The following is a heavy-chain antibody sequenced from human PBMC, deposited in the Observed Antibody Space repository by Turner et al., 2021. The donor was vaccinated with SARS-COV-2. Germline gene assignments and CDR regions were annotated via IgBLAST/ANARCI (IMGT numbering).Heavy chain of an antibody. CDR3: ARVGIAAAGPTFYYYYYGMDV. V-gene: IGHV3-74*01. CDR1: GFPFSSYW. Sequence: EVQLVESGGGLVQHGGSLRLSCAASGFPFSSYWMHWVRQAPGKGRVWVSRINSDGSSTSYADSVKGRFTISRDNAKNTLYLQMNSLRAEDTAVYYCARVGIAAAGPTFYYYYYGMDVWGQGTTVTVSS. J-gene: IGHJ6*02. D-gene: IGHD6-13*01. CDR2: INSDGSST.